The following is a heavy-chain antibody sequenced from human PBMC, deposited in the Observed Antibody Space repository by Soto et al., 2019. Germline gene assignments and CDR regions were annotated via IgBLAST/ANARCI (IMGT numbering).Heavy chain of an antibody. CDR2: ISYDGSNK. J-gene: IGHJ4*02. D-gene: IGHD4-17*01. CDR1: GFTFSSYG. CDR3: AKGEGDYGLFDY. V-gene: IGHV3-30*18. Sequence: QVQLVESGGGVVQPGRSLRLSCAASGFTFSSYGMHWVRQAPGKGLEWVAVISYDGSNKYYADSVKGRFTISRDNSKNTLYLQMNSLRAEDTAVYYCAKGEGDYGLFDYWGQGTLVTVSS.